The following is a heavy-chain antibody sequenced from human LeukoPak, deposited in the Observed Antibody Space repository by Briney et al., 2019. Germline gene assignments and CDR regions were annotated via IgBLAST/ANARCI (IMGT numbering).Heavy chain of an antibody. CDR1: GGSISSGDYY. CDR3: ARDPRYYYDSSGYYSYGMDV. Sequence: SQTLSLTCTVSGGSISSGDYYWSWIRQPPGKGLEWIGYIYYSGSTYYNPSLKSRVTISVDTSKNQFSLKLSSVTAADTAVYYCARDPRYYYDSSGYYSYGMDVWDQGTTVTVSS. D-gene: IGHD3-22*01. J-gene: IGHJ6*02. CDR2: IYYSGST. V-gene: IGHV4-30-4*01.